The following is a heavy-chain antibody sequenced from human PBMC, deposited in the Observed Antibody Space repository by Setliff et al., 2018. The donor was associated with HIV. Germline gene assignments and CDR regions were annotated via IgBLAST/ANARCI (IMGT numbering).Heavy chain of an antibody. Sequence: GGSLRLSCAASGFTFSSYWMHWVRQAPGKGLVWVFGMNTDGSSTRYADSVKGRFTISRDSAKNMLYLQMNSLSADDTAVYYCVRGSGYYYFDNWGQGALVTVSS. D-gene: IGHD3-22*01. V-gene: IGHV3-74*01. CDR3: VRGSGYYYFDN. CDR2: MNTDGSST. J-gene: IGHJ4*02. CDR1: GFTFSSYW.